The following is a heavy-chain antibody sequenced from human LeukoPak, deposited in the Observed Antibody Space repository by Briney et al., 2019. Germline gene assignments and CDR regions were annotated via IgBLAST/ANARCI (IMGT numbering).Heavy chain of an antibody. Sequence: GGSLRLSCAASGFTFSSFGMHWVRQAPGKGLEWVSAISGSGGSTYYADSVKGRFTISRDNSKNTLYLQMNSLRAEDTAVYYRAKDIRLPSDYWGQGTLVTVSS. CDR2: ISGSGGST. CDR1: GFTFSSFG. J-gene: IGHJ4*02. V-gene: IGHV3-23*01. CDR3: AKDIRLPSDY.